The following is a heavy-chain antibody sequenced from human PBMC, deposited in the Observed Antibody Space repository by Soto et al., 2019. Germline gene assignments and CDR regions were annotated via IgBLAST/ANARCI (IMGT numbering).Heavy chain of an antibody. CDR3: AKDAVAYNGEWDWFDL. V-gene: IGHV3-23*01. Sequence: EVQLLESGGGLVQPGGSLRLSCVASGFTFKNFAMTWVRQAPGKGMEWVSAIGGSGSSANYADSVKGRFTVSRDDSKSPLYLQMSGPRVDDTALYYGAKDAVAYNGEWDWFDLWGQGTLVTVSS. CDR2: IGGSGSSA. J-gene: IGHJ5*02. D-gene: IGHD3-10*01. CDR1: GFTFKNFA.